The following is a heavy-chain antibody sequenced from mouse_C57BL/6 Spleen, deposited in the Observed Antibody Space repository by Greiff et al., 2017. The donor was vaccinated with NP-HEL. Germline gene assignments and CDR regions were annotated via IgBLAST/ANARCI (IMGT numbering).Heavy chain of an antibody. D-gene: IGHD2-10*02. CDR2: IYPGDGDT. CDR3: AREGAYGNGYYFDY. V-gene: IGHV1-82*01. CDR1: GYAFSSSW. Sequence: QVQLQQSGPELVKPGASVKISCKASGYAFSSSWMNWVKQRPGKGLEWIGRIYPGDGDTNYNGKFKGKATLTADKSSSTAYMQLSSLTSEDSAVYFCAREGAYGNGYYFDYWGQGTTLTVSS. J-gene: IGHJ2*01.